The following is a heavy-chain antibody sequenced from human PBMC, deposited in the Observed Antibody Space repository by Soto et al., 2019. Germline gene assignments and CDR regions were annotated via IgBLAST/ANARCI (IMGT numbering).Heavy chain of an antibody. J-gene: IGHJ4*02. CDR1: GFTFSSYT. Sequence: PVESLRLSFAASGFTFSSYTMHWVRQAPGKGLEWVAVISYDGSNKYYADSAKGRFTISRDNAKKSLYLQMNSLRAEDTAVYYCARTGVPAAYWGQGT. CDR2: ISYDGSNK. CDR3: ARTGVPAAY. D-gene: IGHD2-2*01. V-gene: IGHV3-30*03.